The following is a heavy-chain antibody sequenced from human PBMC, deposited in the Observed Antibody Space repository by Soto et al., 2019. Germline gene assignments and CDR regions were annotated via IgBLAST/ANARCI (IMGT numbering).Heavy chain of an antibody. D-gene: IGHD3-10*01. CDR2: INHSGST. Sequence: SETLSLTCAVYGGSFSGYYWSWIRQPPGKGLEWIGEINHSGSTNYNPSLKSRVTISVETSKNQFALKLSSVTAADTAVYYCARGLEARGAMVRGVIRYYFDYWGQGTLVTVPQ. J-gene: IGHJ4*02. CDR3: ARGLEARGAMVRGVIRYYFDY. V-gene: IGHV4-34*01. CDR1: GGSFSGYY.